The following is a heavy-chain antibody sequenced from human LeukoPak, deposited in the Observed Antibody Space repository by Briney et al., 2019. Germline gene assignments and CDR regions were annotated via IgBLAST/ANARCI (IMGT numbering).Heavy chain of an antibody. Sequence: LSGGSLRLSCAASGFTFSSYAMHWVRQAPGKGLEYVSAISSNGGSTYYANSVKGRFTISRDNSKNTLYLQMGSLRAEDMAVYYCARSRWGPSALLWFGELEYWGQGTLVTVSS. CDR3: ARSRWGPSALLWFGELEY. V-gene: IGHV3-64*01. J-gene: IGHJ4*02. D-gene: IGHD3-10*01. CDR1: GFTFSSYA. CDR2: ISSNGGST.